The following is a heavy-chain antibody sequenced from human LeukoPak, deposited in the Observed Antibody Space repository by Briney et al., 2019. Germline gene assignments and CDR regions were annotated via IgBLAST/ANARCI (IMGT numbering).Heavy chain of an antibody. V-gene: IGHV4-59*08. J-gene: IGHJ4*02. D-gene: IGHD1-7*01. CDR3: ARQGTTVY. CDR1: GSSLSSYY. Sequence: SETLSLTCTVSGSSLSSYYWSWIRQPPGKGLEWIGYIYYTGSSNYNPSLKSRVTITVDTSKNQLSLKLRSLTAADTAVYYCARQGTTVYWGQGTLVTVSS. CDR2: IYYTGSS.